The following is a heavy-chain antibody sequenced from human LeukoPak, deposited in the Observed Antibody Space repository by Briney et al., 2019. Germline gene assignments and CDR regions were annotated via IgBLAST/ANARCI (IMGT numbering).Heavy chain of an antibody. V-gene: IGHV1-2*02. D-gene: IGHD2-2*01. CDR3: ARDSVVVPAAIGY. CDR1: GYTFTGYY. J-gene: IGHJ4*02. CDR2: INPNSGGT. Sequence: ASVKVSCKASGYTFTGYYMHWVRQAPGQGLEWMGWINPNSGGTNYAQKFQGRVTMTRDTSISTAYMELSRLRSDDTAVYHCARDSVVVPAAIGYWGQGTLVTVSS.